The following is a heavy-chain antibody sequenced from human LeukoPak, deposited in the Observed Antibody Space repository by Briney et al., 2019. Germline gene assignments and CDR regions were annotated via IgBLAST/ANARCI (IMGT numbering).Heavy chain of an antibody. J-gene: IGHJ4*02. V-gene: IGHV1-46*01. CDR3: ARGLYCSSTSCYVGFDY. D-gene: IGHD2-2*01. CDR2: INPSGGST. Sequence: ASVKVSCKASGYAFTSYYMHWVRQAPGQGLEWMGIINPSGGSTSYAQKFQGRVTMTRDTSTSTVYMELSSLRSEDTAAYYCARGLYCSSTSCYVGFDYWGQGTLVTVSS. CDR1: GYAFTSYY.